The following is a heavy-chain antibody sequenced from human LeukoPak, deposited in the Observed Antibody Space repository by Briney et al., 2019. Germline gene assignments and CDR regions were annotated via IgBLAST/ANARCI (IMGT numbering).Heavy chain of an antibody. Sequence: GGSLRLSCAASGFTFDDYGMSWVRQAPGKGLEWVSSVSNSGDYIHYADSVKGRFSISRDNSKNSLYLQMNSMRAEDTAVYYCARALIGYYFDYWGQGTLVAVSS. CDR2: VSNSGDYI. D-gene: IGHD2-8*01. V-gene: IGHV3-21*06. J-gene: IGHJ4*02. CDR1: GFTFDDYG. CDR3: ARALIGYYFDY.